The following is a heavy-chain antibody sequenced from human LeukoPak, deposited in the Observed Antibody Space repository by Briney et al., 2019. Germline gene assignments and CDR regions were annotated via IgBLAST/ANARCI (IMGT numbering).Heavy chain of an antibody. Sequence: ASVKVSCKASGYTFTGYYMHWVRQAPGQGLEWMGRINPNSGGTNYAQKFQGRVTMTRDTSISTAYMELSRLRSDDTAVYYCARERSGSYSGDYWGQGTLVTVSS. J-gene: IGHJ4*02. CDR3: ARERSGSYSGDY. CDR1: GYTFTGYY. V-gene: IGHV1-2*06. D-gene: IGHD1-26*01. CDR2: INPNSGGT.